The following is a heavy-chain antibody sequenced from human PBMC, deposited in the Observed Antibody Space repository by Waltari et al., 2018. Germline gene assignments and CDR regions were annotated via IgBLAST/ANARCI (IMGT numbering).Heavy chain of an antibody. CDR3: IRPFEMGID. Sequence: EVKLVESGGALVQHGGSLKLYCAASGRIPSDYAMHWVRQASGKGPRMFGRIRSRTKGDATAYAEAVQVRFTISRDDSKNTAYLEMNSLKTDDTAVYYCIRPFEMGIDWGQGTLVTVSS. V-gene: IGHV3-73*01. J-gene: IGHJ4*02. CDR2: IRSRTKGDAT. CDR1: GRIPSDYA. D-gene: IGHD7-27*01.